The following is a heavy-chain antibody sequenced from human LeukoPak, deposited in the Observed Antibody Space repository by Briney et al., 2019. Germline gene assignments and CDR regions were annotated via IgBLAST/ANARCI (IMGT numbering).Heavy chain of an antibody. D-gene: IGHD2-2*01. CDR2: ISWDGDRT. CDR3: AKDLAVPGSWFDP. Sequence: GGSLRLSCVASGFTFDEYTMHWVRQAPGKGLEWVSLISWDGDRTYYADSVKGRFTISRDNSKNTLYLQMNSLRAEDTAVYYRAKDLAVPGSWFDPWGQGTLVTVSS. J-gene: IGHJ5*02. V-gene: IGHV3-43*01. CDR1: GFTFDEYT.